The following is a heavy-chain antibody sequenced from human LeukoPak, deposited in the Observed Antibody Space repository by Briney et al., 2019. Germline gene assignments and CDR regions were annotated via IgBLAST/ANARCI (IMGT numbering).Heavy chain of an antibody. D-gene: IGHD3-22*01. Sequence: SETLSLTCTVSGGSISSYYWSWIRQPAGKGLEWIGRIYTSGGTNYNPSLKSRVTMSVDTSKNQFSLKLSSVTAADTAVYYCAQTYYYDSSGYTPIDAFDIWGQGTMVTVSS. CDR3: AQTYYYDSSGYTPIDAFDI. CDR2: IYTSGGT. J-gene: IGHJ3*02. CDR1: GGSISSYY. V-gene: IGHV4-4*07.